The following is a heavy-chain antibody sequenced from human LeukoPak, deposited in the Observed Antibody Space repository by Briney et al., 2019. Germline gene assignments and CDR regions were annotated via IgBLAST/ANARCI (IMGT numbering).Heavy chain of an antibody. CDR2: IKQDGSKK. J-gene: IGHJ4*02. Sequence: GGSLRLSCVASGFPFSSYWMTWVRQAPGKGLEWVANIKQDGSKKSYVDSVKGRFTISRDNAKNSLYLQMNSLRAEDTAIYYCTRVGYIDEGIDYWGQGTLDTVSS. V-gene: IGHV3-7*04. CDR3: TRVGYIDEGIDY. D-gene: IGHD5-24*01. CDR1: GFPFSSYW.